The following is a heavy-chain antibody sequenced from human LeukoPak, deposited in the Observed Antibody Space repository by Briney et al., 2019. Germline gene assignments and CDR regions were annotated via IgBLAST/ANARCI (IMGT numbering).Heavy chain of an antibody. J-gene: IGHJ6*02. CDR3: ARDLRFGEGGMDV. CDR1: GDSVSSNSAT. Sequence: SQTLSLTCAISGDSVSSNSATWNWIRQPPSRGLEWLGRTYYRSKWYNDYALSVKSRISINPDTSKNQFSLHLNSVTPEDTAVYYCARDLRFGEGGMDVWGQGTTVTVSS. D-gene: IGHD3-10*01. CDR2: TYYRSKWYN. V-gene: IGHV6-1*01.